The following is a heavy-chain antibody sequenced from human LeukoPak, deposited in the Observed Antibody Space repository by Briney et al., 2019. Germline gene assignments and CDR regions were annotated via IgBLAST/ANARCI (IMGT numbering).Heavy chain of an antibody. CDR1: GFTSGDYA. CDR2: IRSKAYGGTT. Sequence: GGSLRLSCTASGFTSGDYAMSWFRQAPGKGLEWVGFIRSKAYGGTTEYAASVKGRFTISRDDSKSIAYLQMNSLKTEDTAVYYCTRGSPIAARPLYGDYWGQGTLVTVSS. D-gene: IGHD6-6*01. J-gene: IGHJ4*02. V-gene: IGHV3-49*03. CDR3: TRGSPIAARPLYGDY.